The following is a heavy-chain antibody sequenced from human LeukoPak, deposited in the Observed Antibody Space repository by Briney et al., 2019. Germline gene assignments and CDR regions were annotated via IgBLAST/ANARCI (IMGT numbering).Heavy chain of an antibody. V-gene: IGHV4-59*01. CDR1: GGSISSYY. CDR3: ARGRGDYALRYFDY. J-gene: IGHJ4*02. D-gene: IGHD4-17*01. CDR2: IYYSGST. Sequence: PSETLSLTCTVSGGSISSYYWGWIRQPPGKGLEWIGYIYYSGSTNYNPSLKSRVTISVDTSKNQFSLKLSSVTAADTAVYYCARGRGDYALRYFDYWGQGTLVTVSS.